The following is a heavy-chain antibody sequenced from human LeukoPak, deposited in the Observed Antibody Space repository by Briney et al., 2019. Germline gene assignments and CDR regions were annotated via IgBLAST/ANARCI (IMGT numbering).Heavy chain of an antibody. J-gene: IGHJ1*01. CDR3: ARARSIVGVSPFQH. V-gene: IGHV3-30*03. Sequence: GGSLRLSCAASGFTFSSYSMNWVRQAPGKGLEWVAFISSDGRYKSHADSVKGRCTISRDNSKNTLYLQMNSLRPEDTAVYYCARARSIVGVSPFQHWGQGTLVTVSS. CDR1: GFTFSSYS. D-gene: IGHD1-26*01. CDR2: ISSDGRYK.